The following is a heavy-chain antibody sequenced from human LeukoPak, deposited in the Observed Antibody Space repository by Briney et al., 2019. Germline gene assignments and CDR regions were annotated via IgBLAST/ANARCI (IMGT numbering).Heavy chain of an antibody. CDR3: AKSPRLMEPFDY. J-gene: IGHJ4*01. D-gene: IGHD1-14*01. CDR1: GFTFSSYE. CDR2: ISSSGSTI. V-gene: IGHV3-48*03. Sequence: PGGSLRLSCAASGFTFSSYEMNWVRQAPGKGLEWVSYISSSGSTIYYADSVKGRFTISRDNSKNTLYLQMNSLRAEDTAVYYCAKSPRLMEPFDYWGQGTLVTVSS.